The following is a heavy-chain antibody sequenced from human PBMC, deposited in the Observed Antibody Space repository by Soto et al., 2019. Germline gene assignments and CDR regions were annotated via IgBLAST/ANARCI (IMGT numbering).Heavy chain of an antibody. V-gene: IGHV3-7*01. D-gene: IGHD3-3*01. CDR2: IKQDGTEK. CDR1: GFTFSSYW. CDR3: ATILNRAFET. Sequence: EVQLVESGGGLVQPGGSLRLSCAASGFTFSSYWMSWVRQAPGRGLEWMGNIKQDGTEKDYVDSVKGRFTFSRDNARNSVFLQMDSLSADDTAVYYCATILNRAFETWGQGTMVTVSS. J-gene: IGHJ3*02.